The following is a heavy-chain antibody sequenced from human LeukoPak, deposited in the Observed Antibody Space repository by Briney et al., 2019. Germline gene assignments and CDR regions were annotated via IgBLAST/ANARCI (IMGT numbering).Heavy chain of an antibody. Sequence: GGSLRLSCAASGFTFSSYGMHWVRQAPGKGLEWVAFIRYDGSNKYYADSVKGRFTISRDNSKNTLYLQMNSLRAEDTAVYYCAKQNLDCSGGSCYRVLDYWGQGTLVTVSS. V-gene: IGHV3-30*02. J-gene: IGHJ4*02. CDR3: AKQNLDCSGGSCYRVLDY. CDR1: GFTFSSYG. CDR2: IRYDGSNK. D-gene: IGHD2-15*01.